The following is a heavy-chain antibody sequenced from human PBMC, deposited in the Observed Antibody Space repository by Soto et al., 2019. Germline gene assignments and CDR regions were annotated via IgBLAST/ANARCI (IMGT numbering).Heavy chain of an antibody. CDR1: GFTFSDYY. Sequence: QVQLVESGGGLVKPGGSLRLSCAAPGFTFSDYYMSWIRQAPGKGLEWVSYISSSGTAIYYADSVKGRFTISRDNAKNSLYLQMNSLRAEDTAVYYCARLAAVGVYYFDYGGQGTLVTVSS. D-gene: IGHD6-13*01. J-gene: IGHJ4*02. CDR2: ISSSGTAI. V-gene: IGHV3-11*01. CDR3: ARLAAVGVYYFDY.